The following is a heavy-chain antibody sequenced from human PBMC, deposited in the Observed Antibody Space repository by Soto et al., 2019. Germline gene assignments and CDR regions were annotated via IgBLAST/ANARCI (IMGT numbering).Heavy chain of an antibody. D-gene: IGHD5-12*01. CDR3: ARGGIVATIKFDY. CDR2: INHSGST. J-gene: IGHJ4*02. Sequence: QVQLQQWGAGLLKPSETLSLTCAVYGGSFSGYYWSWIRQPPGKGLEWIGEINHSGSTNYNPSLKSRVNISVDTSKNQVSLKLSSVTAADTAVYYCARGGIVATIKFDYWGQGTLVTVSS. V-gene: IGHV4-34*01. CDR1: GGSFSGYY.